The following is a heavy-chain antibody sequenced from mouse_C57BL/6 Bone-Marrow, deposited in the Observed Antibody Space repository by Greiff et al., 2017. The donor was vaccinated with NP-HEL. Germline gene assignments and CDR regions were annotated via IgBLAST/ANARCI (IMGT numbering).Heavy chain of an antibody. J-gene: IGHJ3*01. CDR1: GFTFSSYA. D-gene: IGHD1-1*01. CDR3: TRDGSSYGAY. Sequence: EVKVEESGEGLVKPGGSLKLSCAASGFTFSSYAMSWVRQTPEKRLEWVAYISSGGDYIYYADTVKGRFTISRDNARNTLYLQMSSLKSEDTAMYYCTRDGSSYGAYWGQGTLVTVSA. V-gene: IGHV5-9-1*02. CDR2: ISSGGDYI.